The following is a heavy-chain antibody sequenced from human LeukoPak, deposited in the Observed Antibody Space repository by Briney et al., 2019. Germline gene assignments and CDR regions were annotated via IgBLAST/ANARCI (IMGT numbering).Heavy chain of an antibody. V-gene: IGHV1-18*01. J-gene: IGHJ3*02. CDR1: GYTFTSYG. Sequence: ASVKVSCKASGYTFTSYGISGVRQAPGQGLEWMGWISAYKGNTNYARKLQGRVTMTTDTSTSTAYMALRSLRSDDTAVYYCARVKGLVVVPAALWVLDAFDIWGQGTMVTVSS. D-gene: IGHD2-2*01. CDR3: ARVKGLVVVPAALWVLDAFDI. CDR2: ISAYKGNT.